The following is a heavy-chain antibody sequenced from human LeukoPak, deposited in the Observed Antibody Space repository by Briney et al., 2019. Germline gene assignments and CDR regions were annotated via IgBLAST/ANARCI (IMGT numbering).Heavy chain of an antibody. CDR1: GGTLSRNA. V-gene: IGHV1-69*05. CDR2: IIPIFGTR. J-gene: IGHJ6*03. Sequence: ASVKVSCKASGGTLSRNAISWVRQAPGQGLEWMGGIIPIFGTRNYVQKFQGRVTITTDDSTSTAYMELNSLRYEDTAVYYCARSYSGSSPGIHYYYYMDVWGKGTTVTVSS. CDR3: ARSYSGSSPGIHYYYYMDV. D-gene: IGHD1-26*01.